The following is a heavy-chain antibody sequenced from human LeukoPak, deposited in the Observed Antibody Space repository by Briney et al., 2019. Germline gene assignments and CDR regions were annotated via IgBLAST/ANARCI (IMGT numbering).Heavy chain of an antibody. J-gene: IGHJ2*01. V-gene: IGHV4-4*07. Sequence: SETLSLTCTVSGGSISSYYWSWIRQPAGKGLEWIGRIYTSGSTNYNPSLKSRVTMSVDTSKNQFSLKLSSVTAADTAVYYCARHWYDFWSGYPNWYFDLWGRGTLVTVSS. CDR3: ARHWYDFWSGYPNWYFDL. D-gene: IGHD3-3*01. CDR2: IYTSGST. CDR1: GGSISSYY.